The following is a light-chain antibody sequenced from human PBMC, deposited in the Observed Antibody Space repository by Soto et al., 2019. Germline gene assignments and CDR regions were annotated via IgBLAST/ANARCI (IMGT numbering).Light chain of an antibody. V-gene: IGKV2-28*01. Sequence: DIVMTQSPLSLPVTPGEPASISCRSSQSLLHSNGYNYLDWYLQKPGQSPQLLTYLGSNRASGVPDRFSGSGSGTDFTLNISRVEAEDVGVYYCLQALHTPWTFGQGTKVEIK. CDR3: LQALHTPWT. CDR2: LGS. CDR1: QSLLHSNGYNY. J-gene: IGKJ1*01.